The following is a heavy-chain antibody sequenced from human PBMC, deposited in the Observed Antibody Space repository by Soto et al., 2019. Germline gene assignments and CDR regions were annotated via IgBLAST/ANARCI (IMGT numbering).Heavy chain of an antibody. CDR3: AGRFLEWLGNAFAI. CDR2: IYSGGST. D-gene: IGHD3-3*01. CDR1: GFTVSSNY. V-gene: IGHV3-53*01. Sequence: EVQLVESGGGLIQPGGSLRLSCAASGFTVSSNYMSWVRQAPGKGLEWVSVIYSGGSTYYADSVKGRFTISRDNSKNTLYLQMNSLRPEDTAVYYCAGRFLEWLGNAFAIWGQGTMVTVSS. J-gene: IGHJ3*02.